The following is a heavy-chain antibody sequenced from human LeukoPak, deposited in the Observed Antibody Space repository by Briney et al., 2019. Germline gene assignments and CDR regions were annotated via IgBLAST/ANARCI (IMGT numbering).Heavy chain of an antibody. D-gene: IGHD2-15*01. CDR2: ISGSGGST. V-gene: IGHV3-23*01. CDR1: GFTFSSYA. CDR3: ARVLRYCSGGNCYSGGLGYMDV. Sequence: GGSLRLSCATSGFTFSSYAMSWVRQAPGKGLEWVSVISGSGGSTSYAESVKGRFTISRDNSKNSLFLQMNSLRAEDTAVYYCARVLRYCSGGNCYSGGLGYMDVWGKGTTVTVSS. J-gene: IGHJ6*03.